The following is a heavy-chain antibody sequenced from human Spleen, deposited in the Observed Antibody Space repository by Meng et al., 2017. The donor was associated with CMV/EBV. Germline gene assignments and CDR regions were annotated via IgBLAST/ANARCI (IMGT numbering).Heavy chain of an antibody. CDR2: INHSGST. V-gene: IGHV4-34*01. CDR3: AREYCSSTSCLARYYYYYGMDV. D-gene: IGHD2-2*01. Sequence: SETLSLTCAVYGGSFSGYYWSWIRQPPGKGLEWIGEINHSGSTNYNPSLKSRVTISVDTSKNQFPLKLSSVTAADTAVYYCAREYCSSTSCLARYYYYYGMDVWGQGTTVTVSS. J-gene: IGHJ6*02. CDR1: GGSFSGYY.